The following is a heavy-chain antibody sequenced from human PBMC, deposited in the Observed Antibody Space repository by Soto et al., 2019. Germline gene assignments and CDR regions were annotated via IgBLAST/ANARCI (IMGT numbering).Heavy chain of an antibody. D-gene: IGHD1-7*01. Sequence: PSETLSLTCAVSGDSISSYSWNWIRQTAGRGLEWIGRVSPSGHTQYRSSFETRVTISVDMSTNQFFLELRYVTAADTAVYYCARESGENWSYEAYWGQGTQVTVYS. CDR2: VSPSGHT. J-gene: IGHJ4*02. V-gene: IGHV4-4*07. CDR1: GDSISSYS. CDR3: ARESGENWSYEAY.